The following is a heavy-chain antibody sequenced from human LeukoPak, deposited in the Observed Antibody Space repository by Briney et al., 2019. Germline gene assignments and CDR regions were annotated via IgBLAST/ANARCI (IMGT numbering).Heavy chain of an antibody. D-gene: IGHD6-13*01. CDR1: GFTFSSYA. V-gene: IGHV3-23*01. CDR3: AKGPDIAPAPCWFDP. J-gene: IGHJ5*02. Sequence: GGSLRLSCAASGFTFSSYAMSWVRQAPGKGLEWVSTISGSGGSTYYADSVKGRFTISRDNSKNTLYLQMNSLRAEDTAVYYCAKGPDIAPAPCWFDPWGQGTLVTVSS. CDR2: ISGSGGST.